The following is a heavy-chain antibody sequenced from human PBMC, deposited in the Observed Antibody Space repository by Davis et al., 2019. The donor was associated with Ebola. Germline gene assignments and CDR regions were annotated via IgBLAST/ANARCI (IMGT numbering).Heavy chain of an antibody. V-gene: IGHV3-30*03. CDR3: ARAGYCSSTSCQRYYYYYGMDV. D-gene: IGHD2-2*03. CDR2: ISYDGSNK. CDR1: GFTFSSYG. Sequence: GESLKISCAASGFTFSSYGMHWVRQAPGKGLEWVAVISYDGSNKYYADSVKGRFTISRDNSKNTLYLQMNSLRAEDTAVYYCARAGYCSSTSCQRYYYYYGMDVWGQGTTVTVSS. J-gene: IGHJ6*02.